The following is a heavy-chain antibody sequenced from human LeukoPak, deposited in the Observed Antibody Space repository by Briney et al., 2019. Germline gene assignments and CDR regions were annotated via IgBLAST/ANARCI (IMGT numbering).Heavy chain of an antibody. J-gene: IGHJ4*02. CDR1: GNTFTGYY. CDR3: ATLALAHTARGPFDY. CDR2: INPNSGGT. V-gene: IGHV1-2*02. Sequence: GASVKVSCKASGNTFTGYYMHWVRQAPGQGLEWMGWINPNSGGTNYAQKFQGRVTMTRDTSISTAYMELSRLRSDDTAVYYCATLALAHTARGPFDYWGQGTLVTVSS. D-gene: IGHD5-18*01.